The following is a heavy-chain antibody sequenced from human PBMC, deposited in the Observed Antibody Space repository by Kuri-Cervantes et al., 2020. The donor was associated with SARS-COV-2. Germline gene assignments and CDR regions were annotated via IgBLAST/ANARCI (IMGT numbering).Heavy chain of an antibody. CDR1: GFIFDDFA. CDR3: AKGELLWFGEQQSGGMDV. D-gene: IGHD3-10*01. V-gene: IGHV3-43D*04. Sequence: GGSLRLSCAASGFIFDDFAMHWVRQAPGKGLEWVSLISWDGGSTYYADSVKGRFTISRDNAKNSLYLQMNSLRDEDTAVYYCAKGELLWFGEQQSGGMDVWGQGTTVTVSS. J-gene: IGHJ6*02. CDR2: ISWDGGST.